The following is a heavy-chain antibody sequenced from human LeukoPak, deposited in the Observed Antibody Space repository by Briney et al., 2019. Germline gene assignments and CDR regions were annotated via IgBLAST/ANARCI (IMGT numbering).Heavy chain of an antibody. V-gene: IGHV3-48*03. D-gene: IGHD6-13*01. CDR3: AREKSSSWTSFDY. J-gene: IGHJ4*02. CDR1: GFTLSSYE. CDR2: ISSSGSTI. Sequence: PGGSLRLSCAASGFTLSSYEMNWVRQAPGKGLEWVSYISSSGSTIYYADSVKGRFTISRDNAESSLYLQMNSLRDEDTAVYYCAREKSSSWTSFDYWGQGTLVTVSS.